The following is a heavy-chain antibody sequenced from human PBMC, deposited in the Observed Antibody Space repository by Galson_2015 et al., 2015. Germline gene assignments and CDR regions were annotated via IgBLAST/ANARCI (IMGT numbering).Heavy chain of an antibody. D-gene: IGHD3-16*02. J-gene: IGHJ4*02. CDR1: GYSFTSHW. V-gene: IGHV5-51*01. CDR3: ARQSLGELSSPFDY. Sequence: QSGAEVKKPGESLAISCTASGYSFTSHWIGWVRQMPGKGLEWMGIICPGDSDTRYTPSFQGQVTISADKSISTAYLQWSSLKASDTAMYYCARQSLGELSSPFDYWGQGALVTVSS. CDR2: ICPGDSDT.